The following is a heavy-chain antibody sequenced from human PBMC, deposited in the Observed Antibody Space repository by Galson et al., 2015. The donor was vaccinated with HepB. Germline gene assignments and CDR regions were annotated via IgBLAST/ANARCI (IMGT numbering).Heavy chain of an antibody. J-gene: IGHJ4*02. CDR2: ISAYNGNT. D-gene: IGHD6-19*01. Sequence: SVKVSCKASGYTFTSYGISWVRQAPGQGLEWMGWISAYNGNTNYAQKLQGRVTMTTDTSTSTAYMELRSLRSDDTAVYYCAREKSSSGWGFGQHYFDYWGQGTLVTVSS. CDR1: GYTFTSYG. V-gene: IGHV1-18*04. CDR3: AREKSSSGWGFGQHYFDY.